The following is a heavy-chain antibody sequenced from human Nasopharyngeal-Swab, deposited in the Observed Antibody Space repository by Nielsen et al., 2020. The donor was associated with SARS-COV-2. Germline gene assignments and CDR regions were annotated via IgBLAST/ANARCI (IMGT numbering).Heavy chain of an antibody. CDR2: INTSTGNP. Sequence: ASVKVSCKASGYTFTSYAMNWVRQAPGQGLEWMGWINTSTGNPTYAQGFTGRFVFSLDTSVSTAYLQISSLKAEDTAVYYCARGPYYYVRAAFDYYGMDVWGQGTTVTVSS. CDR1: GYTFTSYA. D-gene: IGHD3-10*02. J-gene: IGHJ6*02. CDR3: ARGPYYYVRAAFDYYGMDV. V-gene: IGHV7-4-1*02.